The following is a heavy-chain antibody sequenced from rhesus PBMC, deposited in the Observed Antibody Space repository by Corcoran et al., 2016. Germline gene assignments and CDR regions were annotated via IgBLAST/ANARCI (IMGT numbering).Heavy chain of an antibody. J-gene: IGHJ4*01. CDR1: VGSISSSY. Sequence: QLQLQESGPGLVTPSETLSVTCAGSVGSISSSYWRWIRPAPGKGLERIVYIHGSGSSTNYNPSLKMRVTLSVDTSKNQLSLKLSSVTAADTAVYYCAREYCSGIYCLTDYWGQGVLVTVSS. CDR3: AREYCSGIYCLTDY. V-gene: IGHV4-169*02. CDR2: IHGSGSST. D-gene: IGHD2-27*01.